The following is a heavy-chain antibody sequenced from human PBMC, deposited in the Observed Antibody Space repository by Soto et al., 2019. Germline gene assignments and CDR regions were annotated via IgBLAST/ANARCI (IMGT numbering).Heavy chain of an antibody. Sequence: EVQLVESGGGLIQPGGSLRLSCAASGFTVSSNYMSWVGKAPGKGLEWASVIYSGGSTYYADSVKGRFTISRDNSKNTLYLQMNSLRAEDTAVYYCARDRVESGYPEYFQHWGQGTLVTVSS. CDR3: ARDRVESGYPEYFQH. CDR1: GFTVSSNY. D-gene: IGHD3-22*01. CDR2: IYSGGST. V-gene: IGHV3-53*01. J-gene: IGHJ1*01.